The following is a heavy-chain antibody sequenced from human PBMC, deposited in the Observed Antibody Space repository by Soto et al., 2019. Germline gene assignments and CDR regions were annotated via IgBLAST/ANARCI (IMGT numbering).Heavy chain of an antibody. CDR3: AQAISRERQIDY. V-gene: IGHV3-23*01. CDR1: GFTFSNYA. CDR2: ISSTADGT. J-gene: IGHJ4*02. D-gene: IGHD1-26*01. Sequence: EVQLLESGGGLVQPGGSLRLSCAASGFTFSNYAMGWVRQAPGKGLEWVSTISSTADGTDYADSVKGRFTISRDNYRNTRYQQMNSLRAEDTAVYYCAQAISRERQIDYWGQGTLVTVSS.